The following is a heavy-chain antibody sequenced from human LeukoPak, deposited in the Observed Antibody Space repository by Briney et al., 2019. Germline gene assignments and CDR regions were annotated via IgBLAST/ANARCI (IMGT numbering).Heavy chain of an antibody. J-gene: IGHJ4*02. CDR2: IYHSGNT. Sequence: SETLSLTCAVSGGSISSGGYSWSWIRQPPGKGLVWVGYIYHSGNTYYNPSLKSRVTISVDRSKNQYSLKLSSVTAADTAVYYCASSRDGYNSYFDYWGQGTLVTVSS. V-gene: IGHV4-30-2*01. D-gene: IGHD5-24*01. CDR3: ASSRDGYNSYFDY. CDR1: GGSISSGGYS.